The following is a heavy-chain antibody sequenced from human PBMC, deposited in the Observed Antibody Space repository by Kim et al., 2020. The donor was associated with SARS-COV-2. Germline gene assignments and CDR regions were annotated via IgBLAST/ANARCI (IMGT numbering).Heavy chain of an antibody. J-gene: IGHJ6*01. D-gene: IGHD6-19*01. CDR3: ARDLAQWRAGRDFFGMDV. CDR2: ISYDGTNK. V-gene: IGHV3-30-3*01. CDR1: GFTFSNYA. Sequence: GGSLRLSCAASGFTFSNYAMHWVRQAPGKGLEWVSVISYDGTNKYYADSVKGRFTISRDNSKNTLYLQMNSLRTDDTAVYYCARDLAQWRAGRDFFGMDV.